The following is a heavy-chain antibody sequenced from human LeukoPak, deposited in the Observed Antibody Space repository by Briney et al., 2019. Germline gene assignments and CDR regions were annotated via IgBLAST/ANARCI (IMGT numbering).Heavy chain of an antibody. CDR3: TRPEPNTAMGRYYYYGMDV. J-gene: IGHJ6*02. Sequence: PGGSLRLSCAASGLTFSGSAMHWVRQASGKGLEWVGRIRSKANSYATAYAASVKGRFTISRDDSKNTAYLQMNSLKTEDTAVYYCTRPEPNTAMGRYYYYGMDVWGQGTTVTVSS. CDR1: GLTFSGSA. CDR2: IRSKANSYAT. D-gene: IGHD5-18*01. V-gene: IGHV3-73*01.